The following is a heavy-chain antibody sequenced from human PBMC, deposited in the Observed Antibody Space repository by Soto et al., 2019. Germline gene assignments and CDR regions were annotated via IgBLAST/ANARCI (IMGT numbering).Heavy chain of an antibody. CDR3: ARSYIAARRPFDY. D-gene: IGHD6-6*01. CDR2: IYYSGST. CDR1: GGSISSYY. Sequence: ETLSLTCTVSGGSISSYYWSWIRQPPGKGLEWIGYIYYSGSTNYNPSLKSRVTISVDTSKNQFSLKLSSVTAADTAVYYCARSYIAARRPFDYWGQGTLVTVSS. J-gene: IGHJ4*02. V-gene: IGHV4-59*01.